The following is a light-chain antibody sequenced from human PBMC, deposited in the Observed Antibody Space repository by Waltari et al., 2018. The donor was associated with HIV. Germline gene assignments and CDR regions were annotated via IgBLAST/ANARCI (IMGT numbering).Light chain of an antibody. CDR2: RVT. V-gene: IGLV2-14*03. Sequence: QSALTQPASVSGSPGQSVTISCSGPTRDSGPYTFASRYQQPPANVPKVIIYRVTSRPSGVPPRFSGSKSGNTASLTISGLRAEDEALYYCSTHTGNDTLAFGGGTKLTVL. CDR3: STHTGNDTLA. J-gene: IGLJ2*01. CDR1: TRDSGPYTF.